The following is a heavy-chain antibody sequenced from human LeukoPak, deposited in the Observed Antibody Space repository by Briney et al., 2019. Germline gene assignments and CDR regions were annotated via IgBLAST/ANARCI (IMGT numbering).Heavy chain of an antibody. V-gene: IGHV3-30*04. CDR2: ISYDGTTK. D-gene: IGHD6-19*01. CDR1: GFTFTNYP. J-gene: IGHJ6*03. CDR3: ARREAVAGKGYYYYYMDV. Sequence: GGSLRLSCAASGFTFTNYPVHWVRQAPGKGLEWVTVISYDGTTKYYADSVKGRFTISRDNSRNTLYLQMNSLRAEDTAVYYCARREAVAGKGYYYYYMDVWGKGTTVTVSS.